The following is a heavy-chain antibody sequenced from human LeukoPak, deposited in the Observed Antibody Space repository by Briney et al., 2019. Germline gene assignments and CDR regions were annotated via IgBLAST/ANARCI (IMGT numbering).Heavy chain of an antibody. V-gene: IGHV4-39*07. D-gene: IGHD5-12*01. CDR1: GGSISSSSYY. J-gene: IGHJ5*02. CDR2: IYYSGST. CDR3: AREFDRSPFTSIVATGYNWFDP. Sequence: PSETLSLTCTVSGGSISSSSYYWGWIRQPPGKGLEWIGSIYYSGSTYYNPSLKSRVTISVDTSKNQFSLKLSSVTAADTAVYYCAREFDRSPFTSIVATGYNWFDPWGQGTLVTVSS.